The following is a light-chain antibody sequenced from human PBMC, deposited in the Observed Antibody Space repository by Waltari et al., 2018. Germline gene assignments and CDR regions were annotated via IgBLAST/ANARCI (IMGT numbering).Light chain of an antibody. CDR3: SSYTLTNPVV. J-gene: IGLJ2*01. CDR2: DVS. CDR1: SSDIGANDY. V-gene: IGLV2-14*03. Sequence: QSVVTQPASVSGSPGQWMSISCTVTSSDIGANDYVSLYQQHPGRAPQLVIYDVSVRPSGVSIRFSGSKSGNTASLTISGLQAEDEALYYCSSYTLTNPVVFGGGTKLTVL.